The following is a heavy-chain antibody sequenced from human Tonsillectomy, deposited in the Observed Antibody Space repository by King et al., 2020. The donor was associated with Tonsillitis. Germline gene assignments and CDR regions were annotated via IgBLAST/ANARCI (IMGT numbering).Heavy chain of an antibody. J-gene: IGHJ4*02. CDR3: AGDSSGWYYFDH. CDR1: GFTFSSYD. V-gene: IGHV3-48*03. Sequence: QLVQSGGGLVQPGGSLRLSCAASGFTFSSYDMNWVRQAPGKGLEWVSYITSSASTIYYADSVKGRFTISRDNAKISLYLQMNSLRAEETAVYYCAGDSSGWYYFDHWGQGTLVTVSS. D-gene: IGHD6-19*01. CDR2: ITSSASTI.